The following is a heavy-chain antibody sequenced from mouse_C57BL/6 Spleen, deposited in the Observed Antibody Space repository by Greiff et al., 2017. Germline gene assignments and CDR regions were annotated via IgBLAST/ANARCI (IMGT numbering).Heavy chain of an antibody. CDR3: ARPIYYYGSSYNWYFDV. Sequence: QVQLKQPGAELVKPGASVKMSCKASGYTFTSYWITWVKQRPGQGLEWIGDIYPGSGSTNYNEKFKSKATLTVDTSSSTAYMQLSSLTSEDSAVYYCARPIYYYGSSYNWYFDVWGTGTTVTVSS. V-gene: IGHV1-55*01. J-gene: IGHJ1*03. D-gene: IGHD1-1*01. CDR2: IYPGSGST. CDR1: GYTFTSYW.